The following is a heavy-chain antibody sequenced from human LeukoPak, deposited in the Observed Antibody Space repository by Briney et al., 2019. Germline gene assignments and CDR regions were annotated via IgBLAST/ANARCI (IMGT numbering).Heavy chain of an antibody. CDR1: GGSISSGGYY. Sequence: SETLSLTCTVSGGSISSGGYYWSWIRQHPGKGLGWIGYIYYSGNTYYNPSLKSRVTISVDASKNQFSLKLSSVTAADTAVYYCARDLGLPNAFDIWGQGTMVTVSS. J-gene: IGHJ3*02. D-gene: IGHD2/OR15-2a*01. CDR3: ARDLGLPNAFDI. CDR2: IYYSGNT. V-gene: IGHV4-31*03.